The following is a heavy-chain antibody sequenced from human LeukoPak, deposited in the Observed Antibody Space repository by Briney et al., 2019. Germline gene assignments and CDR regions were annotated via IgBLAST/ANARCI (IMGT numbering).Heavy chain of an antibody. Sequence: GGSLRRSCAASGFAYSNYWMTWVRQAPGKGLQWVASIKQDGSVEYYVDSVKGRFTISRDNAKNSHYLQMNSLRAEDMAVYYCARWADDSGIYYIASWGQGTLVTVSS. CDR1: GFAYSNYW. CDR3: ARWADDSGIYYIAS. V-gene: IGHV3-7*01. CDR2: IKQDGSVE. D-gene: IGHD3-10*01. J-gene: IGHJ4*02.